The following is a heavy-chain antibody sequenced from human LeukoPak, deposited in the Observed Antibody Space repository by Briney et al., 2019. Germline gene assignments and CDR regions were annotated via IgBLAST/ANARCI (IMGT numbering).Heavy chain of an antibody. CDR3: ARARLQSQVYYYYMDV. D-gene: IGHD4-11*01. CDR2: IIPIFGTA. V-gene: IGHV1-69*13. J-gene: IGHJ6*03. Sequence: GASVKVSCKASGGTFSSYAISWVRQAPGQGLEWMGGIIPIFGTANYAQKFQGRVTITADESTSTAYMELSSLRSEDTAVYYCARARLQSQVYYYYMDVWGKGTTVTVSS. CDR1: GGTFSSYA.